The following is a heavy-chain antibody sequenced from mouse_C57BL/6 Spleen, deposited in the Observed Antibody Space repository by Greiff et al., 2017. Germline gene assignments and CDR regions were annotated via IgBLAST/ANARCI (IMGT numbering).Heavy chain of an antibody. CDR2: ISSGSSTI. Sequence: EVNVVESGGGLVKPGGSLKLSCAASGFTFSDYGMHWVRQAPEKGLEWVAYISSGSSTIYYADTVQGRFTISRDNAKNTLFLQMTSLRCEDTARYYCARLFAFWGQGTLVTGSA. V-gene: IGHV5-17*01. CDR3: ARLFAF. CDR1: GFTFSDYG. J-gene: IGHJ3*01.